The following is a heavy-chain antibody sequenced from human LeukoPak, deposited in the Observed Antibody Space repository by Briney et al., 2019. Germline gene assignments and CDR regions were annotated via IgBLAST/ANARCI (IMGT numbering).Heavy chain of an antibody. CDR2: IYYTGST. J-gene: IGHJ5*02. V-gene: IGHV4-59*01. CDR1: GDSISSYF. Sequence: SETLSLTCIVSGDSISSYFWSWIRQPPGKGLEWIGYIYYTGSTNYNPSLKSRVTISVDTSKNQFSLKLSSVTAADTAVYYCARAIAVAGTGWFDPWGQGTLVTVSS. CDR3: ARAIAVAGTGWFDP. D-gene: IGHD6-19*01.